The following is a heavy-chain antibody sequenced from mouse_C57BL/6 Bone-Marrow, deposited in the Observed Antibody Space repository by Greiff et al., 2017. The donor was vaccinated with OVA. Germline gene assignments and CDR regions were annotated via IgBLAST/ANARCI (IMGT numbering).Heavy chain of an antibody. V-gene: IGHV1-52*01. CDR2: IDPSDSET. CDR3: ARGGFDYDGPWFAY. CDR1: GYTFTSYW. J-gene: IGHJ3*01. D-gene: IGHD2-4*01. Sequence: VKLQQPGAELVRPGSSVKLSCKASGYTFTSYWMHWVKQRPIQGLEWIGNIDPSDSETHYNQKFKDKATLTVDKSSSTAYMQLSSLTSEDSAVYYCARGGFDYDGPWFAYWGQGTLVTVSA.